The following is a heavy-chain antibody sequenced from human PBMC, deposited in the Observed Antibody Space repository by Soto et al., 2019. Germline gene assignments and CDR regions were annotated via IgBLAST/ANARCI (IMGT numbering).Heavy chain of an antibody. V-gene: IGHV4-59*01. CDR3: ASSRGGYFGY. D-gene: IGHD3-22*01. CDR2: IYYSGTT. Sequence: QVQLQESGPGLVKPSETLSLTCTVSGASISSYYWSWIRQPPGKGLEWIGYIYYSGTTNYNPSLKSRVTISVATSKNQFSLKLSSVTAADTAVYYCASSRGGYFGYWGQGTLVTVSS. CDR1: GASISSYY. J-gene: IGHJ4*02.